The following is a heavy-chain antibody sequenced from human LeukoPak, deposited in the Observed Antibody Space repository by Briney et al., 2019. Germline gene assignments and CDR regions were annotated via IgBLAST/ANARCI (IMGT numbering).Heavy chain of an antibody. D-gene: IGHD6-13*01. CDR3: ATQAGYSTRGIDY. Sequence: ASVKVSFKVSGYTLTELSMHWVRQAPGKGLEWMGGFDPEDGETIYAQKFQGRVTVTEDTSTDTAYMELSSLRSEDTAVYYCATQAGYSTRGIDYWGQGTLVTVSS. CDR1: GYTLTELS. J-gene: IGHJ4*02. V-gene: IGHV1-24*01. CDR2: FDPEDGET.